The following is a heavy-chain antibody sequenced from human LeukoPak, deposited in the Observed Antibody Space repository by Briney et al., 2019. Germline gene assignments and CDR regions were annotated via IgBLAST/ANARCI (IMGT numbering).Heavy chain of an antibody. Sequence: SQTLSPTCAISGDSVSSNSAAWNWIRQSPSRGLEWLGRTCYRSKWYNDYAVSVKSRITINPDTSKNQFSLQLNSVTPEDTAVYYCARGHSSEYSSIVDQIDYWGQGTLVTVSS. CDR1: GDSVSSNSAA. J-gene: IGHJ4*02. CDR2: TCYRSKWYN. CDR3: ARGHSSEYSSIVDQIDY. D-gene: IGHD6-6*01. V-gene: IGHV6-1*01.